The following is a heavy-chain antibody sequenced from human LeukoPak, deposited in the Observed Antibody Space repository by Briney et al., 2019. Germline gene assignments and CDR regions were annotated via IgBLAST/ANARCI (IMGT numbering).Heavy chain of an antibody. D-gene: IGHD3-10*01. J-gene: IGHJ6*02. CDR2: INHSGST. Sequence: SETLSLTCTVSGDSISSGDYYWSWIRQPPGKGLEWIGEINHSGSTNYNPSLKSRVTISVDTSKNQFSLKLSSVTAADTAVYYCARRLITMVRGVISYYYYYGMDVWGQGTTVTVSS. CDR1: GDSISSGDYY. V-gene: IGHV4-39*07. CDR3: ARRLITMVRGVISYYYYYGMDV.